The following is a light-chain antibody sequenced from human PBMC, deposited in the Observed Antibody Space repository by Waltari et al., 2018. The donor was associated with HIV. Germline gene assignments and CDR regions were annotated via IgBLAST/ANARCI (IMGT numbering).Light chain of an antibody. CDR3: ATWDDSLNGVV. J-gene: IGLJ2*01. CDR2: SNN. Sequence: QSVLTQPPSASGTPGQRVTISCSGSSSNIGSNTVNWYQQRPGTAPKGVIYSNNRRPSGVPDRFSGSKSGTSASLAISGLQSEDEAAYYCATWDDSLNGVVFGGGTTLTGL. V-gene: IGLV1-44*01. CDR1: SSNIGSNT.